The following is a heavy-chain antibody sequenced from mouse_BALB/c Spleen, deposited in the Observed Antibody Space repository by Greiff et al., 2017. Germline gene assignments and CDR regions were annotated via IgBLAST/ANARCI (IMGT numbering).Heavy chain of an antibody. J-gene: IGHJ2*01. CDR2: INPGSGGT. V-gene: IGHV1-54*01. CDR1: GYAFTNYL. Sequence: QVQLQQSGAELVRPGTSVKVSCKASGYAFTNYLIEWVKQRPGQGLEWIGVINPGSGGTNYNEKFKGKATLTADKSSSTAYMQLSSLTSDDSAVYFCARWDWDGTFFDYWGQGTTLTVSS. D-gene: IGHD4-1*01. CDR3: ARWDWDGTFFDY.